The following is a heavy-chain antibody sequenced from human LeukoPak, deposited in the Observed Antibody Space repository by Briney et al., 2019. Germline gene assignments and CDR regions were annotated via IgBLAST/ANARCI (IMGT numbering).Heavy chain of an antibody. CDR3: ARGSSSLDAFDI. CDR2: ISSSGGTT. CDR1: GFTFGSHA. Sequence: PGGSLRLSCGASGFTFGSHAMSWVCQAPGKGLEWVSGISSSGGTTYYADSVKGRFTISRDNSKNTLYLQMNSLRAEDTAVYYCARGSSSLDAFDIWGQGTMATVSS. J-gene: IGHJ3*02. D-gene: IGHD6-13*01. V-gene: IGHV3-23*01.